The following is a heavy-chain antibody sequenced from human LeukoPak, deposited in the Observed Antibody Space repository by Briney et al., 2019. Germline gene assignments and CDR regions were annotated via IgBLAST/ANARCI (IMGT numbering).Heavy chain of an antibody. CDR2: ISAYNGNT. CDR1: GYTFTSYG. Sequence: ASVKVSCKASGYTFTSYGISWVRQAPGQGLEWMGWISAYNGNTNYAQKLQGRVTMTTDTSTSTAYMELRSLRSDDTAVYYCARREWLGNYYYYGMDVWGKGTTVTVSS. V-gene: IGHV1-18*04. J-gene: IGHJ6*04. D-gene: IGHD6-19*01. CDR3: ARREWLGNYYYYGMDV.